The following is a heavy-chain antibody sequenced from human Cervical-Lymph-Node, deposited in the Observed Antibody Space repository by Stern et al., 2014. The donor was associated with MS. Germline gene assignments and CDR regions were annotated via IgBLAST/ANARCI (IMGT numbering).Heavy chain of an antibody. Sequence: QVQLQESGPGLVKPSDTLSLTCAVSGGSIASRYWWSWVRQGPETGLEWIGETYHGGTTNYKASLKSRVTISVDTSKNQLSLTMTSVTAADTAVYFCARADVETTGYFDSWGQGILVTVSS. J-gene: IGHJ4*02. V-gene: IGHV4-4*02. D-gene: IGHD1-1*01. CDR2: TYHGGTT. CDR1: GGSIASRYW. CDR3: ARADVETTGYFDS.